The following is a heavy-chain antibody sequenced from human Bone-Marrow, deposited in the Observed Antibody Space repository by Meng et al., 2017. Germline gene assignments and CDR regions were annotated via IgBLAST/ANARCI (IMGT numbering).Heavy chain of an antibody. V-gene: IGHV3-21*03. CDR2: ISSSSSYI. CDR3: ARVGATSVSGDAFDI. CDR1: GFTFSSYS. Sequence: GGSLRLSCAASGFTFSSYSMNWVRQAPGKGLEWVSSISSSSSYIYYADSVKGRFTISRDNAKNSLYLQMNSLRAEDTAVYYCARVGATSVSGDAFDIWGQGTMVTVSS. J-gene: IGHJ3*02. D-gene: IGHD1-26*01.